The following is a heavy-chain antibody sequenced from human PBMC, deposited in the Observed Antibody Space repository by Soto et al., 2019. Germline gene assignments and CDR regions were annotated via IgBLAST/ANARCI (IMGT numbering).Heavy chain of an antibody. CDR1: GGSFSGYY. CDR2: INHSGST. CDR3: ARGRITIFGVAAGMDV. Sequence: SETLSLTCAVYGGSFSGYYWSWIRQPPGKGLEWIGEINHSGSTNYNPSLKSRVTISVDTSKNQFSLKLSSVTAADTAVYYCARGRITIFGVAAGMDVWGQGTTVTVSS. V-gene: IGHV4-34*01. J-gene: IGHJ6*02. D-gene: IGHD3-3*01.